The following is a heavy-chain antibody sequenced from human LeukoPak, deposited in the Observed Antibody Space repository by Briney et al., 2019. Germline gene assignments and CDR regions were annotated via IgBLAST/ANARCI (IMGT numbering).Heavy chain of an antibody. CDR3: ARIRFSSSGMDV. D-gene: IGHD6-6*01. CDR2: ISSSGSTI. CDR1: GFTFSSYE. J-gene: IGHJ6*02. V-gene: IGHV3-48*03. Sequence: GGSLRLSCAASGFTFSSYEMNWVRQAPGKGLEWVSYISSSGSTIYYADSVKGRFTISRGNAKNSLYLQMNSLRAEDTAVYYCARIRFSSSGMDVWGQGTTVTVSS.